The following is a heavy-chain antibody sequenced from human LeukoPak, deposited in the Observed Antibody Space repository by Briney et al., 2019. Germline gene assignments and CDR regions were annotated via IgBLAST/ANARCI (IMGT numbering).Heavy chain of an antibody. CDR1: GGTFSSYA. CDR3: ARDRAYGDDECFFDY. V-gene: IGHV1-69*01. CDR2: IIPIFGTA. J-gene: IGHJ4*02. Sequence: GSSVKVSCKASGGTFSSYAISWVRQAPGQGLEWMGGIIPIFGTANYAQKFQGRVTITADESTSTAYMELSSLRSEDTAVYYCARDRAYGDDECFFDYWGQGTLVTVSS. D-gene: IGHD4-17*01.